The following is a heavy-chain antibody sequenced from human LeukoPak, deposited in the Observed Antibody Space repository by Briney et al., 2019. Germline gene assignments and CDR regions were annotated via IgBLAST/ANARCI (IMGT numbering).Heavy chain of an antibody. CDR2: ISYDGSNK. V-gene: IGHV3-30*18. J-gene: IGHJ4*02. CDR3: AKDTDTYYDSSGTLGY. Sequence: AGGSLRLSCAASGFTFSSYGMHWVRQAPGKGLEWVAVISYDGSNKYYADSVKGRFTISRDNSKNTLYLQMNSLRAEDTAVYYCAKDTDTYYDSSGTLGYCGQGTLVTVSS. D-gene: IGHD3-22*01. CDR1: GFTFSSYG.